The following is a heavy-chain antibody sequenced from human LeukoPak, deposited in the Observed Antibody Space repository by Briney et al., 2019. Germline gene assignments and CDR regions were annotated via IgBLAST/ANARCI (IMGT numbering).Heavy chain of an antibody. CDR1: GFTFNRCW. D-gene: IGHD2-21*02. CDR3: TSWGDTTAEYFQR. Sequence: GGSLRLSCVVSGFTFNRCWMNWVRQAPGKGLEWVAHINPDGRDTYYVDSVKGRFTISRDNAQNSMYLQMNSLRAEDTAVCYCTSWGDTTAEYFQRWGQGTLVTVSS. V-gene: IGHV3-7*01. CDR2: INPDGRDT. J-gene: IGHJ1*01.